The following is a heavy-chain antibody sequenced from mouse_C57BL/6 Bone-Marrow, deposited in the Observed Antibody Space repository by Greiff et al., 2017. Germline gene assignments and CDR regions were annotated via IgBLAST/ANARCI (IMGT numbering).Heavy chain of an antibody. J-gene: IGHJ4*01. CDR1: GFTFSSYG. CDR3: ARHGNYVPYYAMDY. V-gene: IGHV5-6*01. Sequence: EVQLVESGGDLVKPGGSLKLSCAASGFTFSSYGMSWVRQTPDKRLEWVATISSGGSYTYYPDSVKGRCTISRDNAKNTLYLQMSSLKSEDTAMYYCARHGNYVPYYAMDYWGQGTSVTVSA. CDR2: ISSGGSYT. D-gene: IGHD1-1*01.